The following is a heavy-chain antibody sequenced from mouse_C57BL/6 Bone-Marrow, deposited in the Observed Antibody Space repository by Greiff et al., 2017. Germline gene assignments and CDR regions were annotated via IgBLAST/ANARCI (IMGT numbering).Heavy chain of an antibody. CDR2: IDPSDSET. CDR3: ARWGDGYYGAMDY. D-gene: IGHD2-3*01. Sequence: QVQLQQPGAELVRPGSSVKLSCKASGYTFTSYWMHWVKQRPIQGLEWIGNIDPSDSETHYNQKFKVKATLTVDKSSSTAYMQLSRLTSEDSAVYYCARWGDGYYGAMDYWGQGTSVTVSS. V-gene: IGHV1-52*01. CDR1: GYTFTSYW. J-gene: IGHJ4*01.